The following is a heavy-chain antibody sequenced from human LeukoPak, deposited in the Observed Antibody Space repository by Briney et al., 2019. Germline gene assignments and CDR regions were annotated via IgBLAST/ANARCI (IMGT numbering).Heavy chain of an antibody. V-gene: IGHV4-34*01. CDR3: ARQKLRFLDS. CDR1: GGSFSGYY. CDR2: INHSGST. Sequence: SETLSLTCAVYGGSFSGYYWSWIRQPPGKGLEWIGEINHSGSTNYNPSLKSRVTISVDTSKNQFSLKLSSVTAADTAVYYCARQKLRFLDSWGQGTLVTVSS. D-gene: IGHD3-3*01. J-gene: IGHJ4*02.